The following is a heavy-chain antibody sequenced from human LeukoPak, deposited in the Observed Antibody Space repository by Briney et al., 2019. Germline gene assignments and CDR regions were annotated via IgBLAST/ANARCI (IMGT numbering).Heavy chain of an antibody. D-gene: IGHD5-24*01. J-gene: IGHJ4*02. Sequence: ASVKVSCKLSGNTLRELPIQWVRQAGGKGLEWMAGFDPENAEIVYAQKFQGRVTMTEDTSTDTAYMELSSLRPEDTAVYYCATDRDGYNYYFDSWGQGTLVTVSS. V-gene: IGHV1-24*01. CDR2: FDPENAEI. CDR1: GNTLRELP. CDR3: ATDRDGYNYYFDS.